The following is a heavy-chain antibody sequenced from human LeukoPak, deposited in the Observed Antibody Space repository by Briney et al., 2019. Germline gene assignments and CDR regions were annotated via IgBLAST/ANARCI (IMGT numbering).Heavy chain of an antibody. D-gene: IGHD3-9*01. Sequence: PGGSLRLSCAASGFTFSSYGMHWVRQAPRKGLEWVAFIRYDGNDEYYADSVKGRFTISRDNSKNTLYLQMNSLRAEDTGVYYCAKDCDTGDDIASTAFDYWGQGTLVTVSS. CDR2: IRYDGNDE. J-gene: IGHJ4*02. V-gene: IGHV3-30*02. CDR3: AKDCDTGDDIASTAFDY. CDR1: GFTFSSYG.